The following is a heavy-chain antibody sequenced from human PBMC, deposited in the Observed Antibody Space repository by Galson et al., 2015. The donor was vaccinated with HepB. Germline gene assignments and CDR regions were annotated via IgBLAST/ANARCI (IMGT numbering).Heavy chain of an antibody. J-gene: IGHJ4*02. Sequence: SVRVSCKASGYTFTSYDINWVRQATGQGLEWMGWMNPNSGNTGYALKFQGRVTMTRNTSISTAYLELSSLRSEDTAVYYCARGQDGAAAQPDYWGQGTLVTVSS. CDR1: GYTFTSYD. CDR2: MNPNSGNT. V-gene: IGHV1-8*01. D-gene: IGHD6-13*01. CDR3: ARGQDGAAAQPDY.